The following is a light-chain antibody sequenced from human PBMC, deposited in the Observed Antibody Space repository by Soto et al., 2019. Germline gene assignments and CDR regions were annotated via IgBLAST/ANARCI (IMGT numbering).Light chain of an antibody. V-gene: IGLV2-18*01. Sequence: QSALTQPPSVSGSTGQSVTISCTGTSIDFVTYSRVSWYQQSPGSAPKLILYEVRNRPSGVPDRFSGSKSANTASLTISGLQTADEADYFCSLYTSDNTYVFGSGTKLTVL. J-gene: IGLJ1*01. CDR1: SIDFVTYSR. CDR3: SLYTSDNTYV. CDR2: EVR.